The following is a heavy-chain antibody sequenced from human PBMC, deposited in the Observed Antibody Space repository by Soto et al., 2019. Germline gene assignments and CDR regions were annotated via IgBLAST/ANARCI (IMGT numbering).Heavy chain of an antibody. V-gene: IGHV1-69*01. Sequence: QVQLVQSGAEVKKPGSSVQVSCKASGGTFSSYSINWVRQAPGQGLEWMGEIIPIFGTENYAQKFQGRVTITADESTSTAYMELSSLRSEDAAVYYCARDGGRHSGGIDYWGQGTLVTVSS. D-gene: IGHD1-26*01. J-gene: IGHJ4*02. CDR3: ARDGGRHSGGIDY. CDR2: IIPIFGTE. CDR1: GGTFSSYS.